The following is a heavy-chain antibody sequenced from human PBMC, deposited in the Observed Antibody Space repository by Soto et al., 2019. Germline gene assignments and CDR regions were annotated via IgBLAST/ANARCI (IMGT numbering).Heavy chain of an antibody. CDR1: GYGFTSYW. CDR2: IYPGDSDT. CDR3: ARQFGVAYYYDSSGFEGDY. V-gene: IGHV5-51*01. D-gene: IGHD3-22*01. Sequence: GESLKISCKGSGYGFTSYWIGWVRQMPGKGLEWMGIIYPGDSDTRYSPSFQGQVTISADKSISTAYLQWSSLKASDTAMYYCARQFGVAYYYDSSGFEGDYWGQGTLVTVSS. J-gene: IGHJ4*02.